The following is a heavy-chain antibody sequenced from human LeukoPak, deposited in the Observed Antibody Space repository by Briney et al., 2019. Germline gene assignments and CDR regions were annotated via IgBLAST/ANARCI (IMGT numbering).Heavy chain of an antibody. CDR2: IRSKAYGGTT. CDR3: TRDMTRNRY. J-gene: IGHJ4*02. V-gene: IGHV3-49*04. Sequence: AGGSLRLSCAASGFTVSSNYMSWVRQAPGKGLEWVGFIRSKAYGGTTEYAASVKGRFTISRDDSKSIAYLRMNSLKTEDTAVYYCTRDMTRNRYWGQGTLVTVSS. CDR1: GFTVSSNY. D-gene: IGHD1-14*01.